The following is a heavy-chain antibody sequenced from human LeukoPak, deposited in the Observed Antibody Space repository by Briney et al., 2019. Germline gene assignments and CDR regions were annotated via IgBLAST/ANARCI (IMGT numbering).Heavy chain of an antibody. D-gene: IGHD6-19*01. J-gene: IGHJ4*02. Sequence: APVKVSCKASGFTFTSSAMQWVRQARGQRLEWIGWIVVGGGNTNYAQKFQERVTITRDMSTSTAYMELSSLRSEDTAVYYCAAGIAVAGTADYWGQGTLVTVSS. V-gene: IGHV1-58*02. CDR3: AAGIAVAGTADY. CDR1: GFTFTSSA. CDR2: IVVGGGNT.